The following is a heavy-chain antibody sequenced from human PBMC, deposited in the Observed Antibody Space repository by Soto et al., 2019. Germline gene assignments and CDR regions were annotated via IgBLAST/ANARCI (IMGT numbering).Heavy chain of an antibody. V-gene: IGHV3-30-3*01. CDR2: ISYDGSNK. CDR1: GFTFSSYA. CDR3: AKEDYYHSSGYFYYFDY. J-gene: IGHJ4*02. Sequence: PGGSLRLSCAASGFTFSSYAMHWVRQAPGKGLEWVAVISYDGSNKYYADSVKGRFTISRDNSKNTLYLQMNSLRAEDTAVYYCAKEDYYHSSGYFYYFDYWGQGTLVTVSS. D-gene: IGHD3-22*01.